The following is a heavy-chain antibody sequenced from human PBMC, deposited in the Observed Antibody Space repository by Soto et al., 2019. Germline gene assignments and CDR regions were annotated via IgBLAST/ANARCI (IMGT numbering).Heavy chain of an antibody. CDR3: AKEGLGPYYYYGMDV. V-gene: IGHV3-30*18. CDR1: GFTFSSYG. J-gene: IGHJ6*02. D-gene: IGHD3-9*01. CDR2: ISYDGSNK. Sequence: PGGSLRLSCAASGFTFSSYGMHWVRQAPGKGLEWVAVISYDGSNKYYADSVKGRFTISRDNSKNTLYLQMNSLRAEDTAVYYCAKEGLGPYYYYGMDVWGQGTTVTVSS.